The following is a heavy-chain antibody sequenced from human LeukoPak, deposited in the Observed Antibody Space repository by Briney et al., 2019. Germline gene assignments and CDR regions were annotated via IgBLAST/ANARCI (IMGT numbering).Heavy chain of an antibody. J-gene: IGHJ4*02. CDR1: GGSISRYY. Sequence: SETLSLTCTVSGGSISRYYWSWIRQPPGKGLEWIGYIYYSGSTNYNPSLKSRVTISVDTSKNQFSLKLSSVTAADTAVYYCARGQGDSMVRGVITVPYDYWGQGTLVTVSS. D-gene: IGHD3-10*01. CDR3: ARGQGDSMVRGVITVPYDY. V-gene: IGHV4-59*01. CDR2: IYYSGST.